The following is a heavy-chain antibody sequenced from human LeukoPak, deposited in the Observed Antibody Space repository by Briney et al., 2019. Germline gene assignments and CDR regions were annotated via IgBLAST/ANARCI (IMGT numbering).Heavy chain of an antibody. D-gene: IGHD1-14*01. Sequence: SETLSLICAVYGGSFSGFYWSWIRQPPGKGLEWIGEITHSGSTNYNPSLKSRVTMSVDTSKNQFSLKLSSVTAADTAVYYCARLDRWFDPWGQGTLVTVSS. J-gene: IGHJ5*02. CDR1: GGSFSGFY. CDR2: ITHSGST. CDR3: ARLDRWFDP. V-gene: IGHV4-34*01.